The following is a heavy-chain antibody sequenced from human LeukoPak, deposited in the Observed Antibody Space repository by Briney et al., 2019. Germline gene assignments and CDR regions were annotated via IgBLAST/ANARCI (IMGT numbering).Heavy chain of an antibody. Sequence: GGSLRLSCAASGFIFTNYFMSWVRQAPGRGLEWVASIKHDGSEKYYVDSVRGRFTISRDNTKNSLYLQMSSLRAEDTAVYYCATDRGWRTSGYYLYYFEYWGQGTLVTFSS. D-gene: IGHD3-3*01. J-gene: IGHJ4*02. CDR3: ATDRGWRTSGYYLYYFEY. V-gene: IGHV3-7*01. CDR2: IKHDGSEK. CDR1: GFIFTNYF.